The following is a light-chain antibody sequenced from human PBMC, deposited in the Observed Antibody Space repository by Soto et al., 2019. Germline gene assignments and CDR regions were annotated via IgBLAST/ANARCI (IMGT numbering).Light chain of an antibody. Sequence: EIVMTQSPATLSMSPGRATLSCRASQSISSNLAWYQQKPGQAPRLLIYAASTRATGVPARFSGSGSGTEFTLTISSLQSEDFAVYYCQPYNNWPRTFGQGTKVEIK. CDR1: QSISSN. CDR2: AAS. V-gene: IGKV3-15*01. CDR3: QPYNNWPRT. J-gene: IGKJ1*01.